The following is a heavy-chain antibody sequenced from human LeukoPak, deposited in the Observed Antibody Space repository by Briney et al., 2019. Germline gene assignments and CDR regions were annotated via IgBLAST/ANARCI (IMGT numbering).Heavy chain of an antibody. CDR1: GGSISSSSYY. V-gene: IGHV4-30-4*08. CDR2: IYYTGSS. D-gene: IGHD2-8*01. CDR3: ARLKGYCTNGVCYTILFDY. J-gene: IGHJ4*02. Sequence: TSETLSLTCTVSGGSISSSSYYWGWIRQPPGKGLEWIGYIYYTGSSYYNPSLKSRVTISVDTSKNQFSLKLSSVTAADTAVYYCARLKGYCTNGVCYTILFDYWGQGTLVTVSS.